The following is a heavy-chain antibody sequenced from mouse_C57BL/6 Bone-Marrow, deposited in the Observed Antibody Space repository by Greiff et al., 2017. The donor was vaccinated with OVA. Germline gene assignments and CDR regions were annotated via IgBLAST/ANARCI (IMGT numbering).Heavy chain of an antibody. D-gene: IGHD3-2*02. J-gene: IGHJ3*01. CDR2: IYPGNSDT. V-gene: IGHV1-5*01. Sequence: VQLQQSGTVLARPGASVKMSCKTSGYTFTSYWMHWVKQRPGQGLEWIGAIYPGNSDTSYNQKFKGKAQLTAVTSASTTYMALSSLTNEDSAVYYCTRVVYNSGPWFAYWGQGTLVTVSA. CDR1: GYTFTSYW. CDR3: TRVVYNSGPWFAY.